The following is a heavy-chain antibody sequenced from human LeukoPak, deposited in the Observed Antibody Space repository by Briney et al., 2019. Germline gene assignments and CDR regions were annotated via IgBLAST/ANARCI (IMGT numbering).Heavy chain of an antibody. Sequence: GGSLKLSCAASGFTFSDSAIHWVRQASGKGLEWVDRIRGSSSSYATEYAASLNGRFTISRDGSKNTAYLQMNSLKTEDTAVYYCTTTIYGSGKAGYWGQGTLVTVSS. CDR1: GFTFSDSA. CDR2: IRGSSSSYAT. D-gene: IGHD3-10*01. V-gene: IGHV3-73*01. CDR3: TTTIYGSGKAGY. J-gene: IGHJ4*02.